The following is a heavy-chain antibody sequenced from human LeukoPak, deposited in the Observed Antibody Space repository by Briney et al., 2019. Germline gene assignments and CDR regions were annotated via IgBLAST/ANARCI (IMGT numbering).Heavy chain of an antibody. Sequence: GASVKVSCKASGYTFTSNGISWVRQAPGQGLEWLGWISGYNGNTNYVQKLQGRVTMTTDTSTNTAYMELRSLRSDDTAVYYCAREYCSSTGCFFKRYFDYWGQGTLVTVSS. V-gene: IGHV1-18*01. CDR1: GYTFTSNG. CDR3: AREYCSSTGCFFKRYFDY. CDR2: ISGYNGNT. D-gene: IGHD2-2*01. J-gene: IGHJ4*02.